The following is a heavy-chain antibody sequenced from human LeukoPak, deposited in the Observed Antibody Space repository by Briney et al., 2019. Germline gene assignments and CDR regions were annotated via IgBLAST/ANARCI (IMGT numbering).Heavy chain of an antibody. CDR3: ARVSGSYYYYYMDV. Sequence: SETLSLTCAVSGYSISSGYYWGWIRQPPGKGLEWIGSIYHSGSTHYNPSLKSRVTISVDTSKNQFSLKLSSVTAADTAVYYCARVSGSYYYYYMDVWGKGTTVTVSS. J-gene: IGHJ6*03. V-gene: IGHV4-38-2*01. D-gene: IGHD1-26*01. CDR1: GYSISSGYY. CDR2: IYHSGST.